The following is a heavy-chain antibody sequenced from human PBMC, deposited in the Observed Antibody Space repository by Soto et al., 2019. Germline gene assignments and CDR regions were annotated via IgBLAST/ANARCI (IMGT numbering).Heavy chain of an antibody. V-gene: IGHV4-30-2*01. CDR2: IYHSGST. J-gene: IGHJ4*02. Sequence: QLQLQESGSGLVKPSQTLSLTCAVSCGSISSGGYSWSWIRQPPGKGLEWIGYIYHSGSTYYNPSLKSRVTISGDKSKNQFSLKMSSVTPADTAVYCRARGGGYTFDYWGQGTLVTVSS. D-gene: IGHD3-16*01. CDR1: CGSISSGGYS. CDR3: ARGGGYTFDY.